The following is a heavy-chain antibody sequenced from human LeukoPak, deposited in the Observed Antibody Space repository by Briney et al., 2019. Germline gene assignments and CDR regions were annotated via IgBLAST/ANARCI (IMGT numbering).Heavy chain of an antibody. J-gene: IGHJ4*02. CDR1: GFTFSSYA. CDR3: AKDGGAMHYYDSSGYYYAGYFDY. D-gene: IGHD3-22*01. V-gene: IGHV3-23*01. Sequence: GGSLRLSCAASGFTFSSYAMGWVRQAPGKGLEWVSAISGSGGSTYYADSVKGRFTISRDNSKNTLYLQMNSLRAEDTAVYYCAKDGGAMHYYDSSGYYYAGYFDYWGQGTLVTVSS. CDR2: ISGSGGST.